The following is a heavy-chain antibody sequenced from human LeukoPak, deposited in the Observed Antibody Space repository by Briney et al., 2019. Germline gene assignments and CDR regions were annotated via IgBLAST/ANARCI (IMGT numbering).Heavy chain of an antibody. CDR2: INNDGSSA. V-gene: IGHV3-74*01. CDR1: GFTFSSYW. J-gene: IGHJ4*02. Sequence: SGGSLRLSCAASGFTFSSYWMHWVRQAPGKGLVWVSRINNDGSSAIYADSVKGRFTISRDNAKSTLYLQMNSLRAEDTAVYYCARRDYDTLTGYRLDYRGQGILVTVSS. D-gene: IGHD3-9*01. CDR3: ARRDYDTLTGYRLDY.